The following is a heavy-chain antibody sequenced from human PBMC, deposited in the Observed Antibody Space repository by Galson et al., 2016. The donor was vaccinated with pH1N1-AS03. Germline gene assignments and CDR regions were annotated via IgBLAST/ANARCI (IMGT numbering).Heavy chain of an antibody. CDR2: LTPIFGTT. Sequence: SVKVSCKASGGMFSTYSISWVRQAPGQGLEWMGSLTPIFGTTSYAPKFQDRVTLTADKATNTAYMEVASLEYDDPALYFCGIRDKNMIRLAPGGKFDYWGQGTLVSVSS. CDR1: GGMFSTYS. J-gene: IGHJ4*02. D-gene: IGHD3-16*01. CDR3: GIRDKNMIRLAPGGKFDY. V-gene: IGHV1-69*08.